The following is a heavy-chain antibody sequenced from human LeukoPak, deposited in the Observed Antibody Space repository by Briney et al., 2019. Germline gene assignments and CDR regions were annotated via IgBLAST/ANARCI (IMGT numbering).Heavy chain of an antibody. CDR1: GCSISSSSYC. V-gene: IGHV4-39*01. CDR2: IYYSGST. CDR3: ARHVRPGYYYYYMDV. Sequence: SETLSLTCTVSGCSISSSSYCWGWIRQPPGKGLEWIGSIYYSGSTYYNPSLRSRVTISVDTSKNQFSLKLSSGTAADTAVYYCARHVRPGYYYYYMDVWGKGTTVTVSS. D-gene: IGHD3-10*02. J-gene: IGHJ6*03.